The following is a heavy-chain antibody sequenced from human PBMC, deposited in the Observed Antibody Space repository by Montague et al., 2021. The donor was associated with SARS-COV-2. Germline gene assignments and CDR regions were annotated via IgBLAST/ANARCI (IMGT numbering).Heavy chain of an antibody. J-gene: IGHJ5*02. Sequence: SETLSLTCTVSGVSVKNYYWSWIRQPPGKGLEWIGYVHYSGKTKSNSSLQNPISISLDASKNQFYLSLTSVTSADAAVYYCARHHISTMYGYIWFDPWGRGTLVTVSS. CDR3: ARHHISTMYGYIWFDP. V-gene: IGHV4-59*02. CDR2: VHYSGKT. D-gene: IGHD1-14*01. CDR1: GVSVKNYY.